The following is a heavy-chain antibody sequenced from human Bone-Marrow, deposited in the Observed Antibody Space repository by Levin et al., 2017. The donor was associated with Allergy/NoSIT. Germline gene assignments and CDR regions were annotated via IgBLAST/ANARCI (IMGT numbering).Heavy chain of an antibody. CDR3: ARGGCDRTSCLDH. CDR1: AFTFRNYY. Sequence: GGSLRLSCTASAFTFRNYYMHWVRQAPGMGLVWVSNIFNDGTTNYADSVKGRFTISRDNAKNTLYLQMNSLGEEDTAVYFCARGGCDRTSCLDHWGQGILVTVSS. CDR2: IFNDGTT. D-gene: IGHD2-2*01. V-gene: IGHV3-74*01. J-gene: IGHJ4*02.